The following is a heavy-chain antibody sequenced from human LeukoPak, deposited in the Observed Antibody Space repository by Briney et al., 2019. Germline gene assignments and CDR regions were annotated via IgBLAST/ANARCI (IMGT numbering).Heavy chain of an antibody. J-gene: IGHJ2*01. CDR1: ADSISSGGYS. D-gene: IGHD4-23*01. Sequence: SETLSLTCAVSADSISSGGYSWSWIRQPPGKGLEWIGHIYYSGSTYYNPSLKSRVTISVDTSKNQFSLKLSSVTAADTAVYYCARSATVVNSRAYCYFGLWGRGTLVTVSS. V-gene: IGHV4-30-4*07. CDR3: ARSATVVNSRAYCYFGL. CDR2: IYYSGST.